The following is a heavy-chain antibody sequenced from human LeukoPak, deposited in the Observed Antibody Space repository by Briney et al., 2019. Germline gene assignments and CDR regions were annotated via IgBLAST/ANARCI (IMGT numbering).Heavy chain of an antibody. CDR3: ARHILGPTSLIDY. CDR2: IYYSGST. CDR1: GGSFSGYY. J-gene: IGHJ4*02. D-gene: IGHD1-26*01. Sequence: SETLSLTCAVYGGSFSGYYWSWIRQPPGEGLEWIGYIYYSGSTNYNPSLRRRVTISVDTPKTQFSLRLGSVTAADTAVYYCARHILGPTSLIDYWGQGTLVTVSS. V-gene: IGHV4-59*08.